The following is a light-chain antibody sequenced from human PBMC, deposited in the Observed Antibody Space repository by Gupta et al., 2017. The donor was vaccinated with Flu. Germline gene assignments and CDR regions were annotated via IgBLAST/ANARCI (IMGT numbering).Light chain of an antibody. Sequence: TISCTGTSSDIGGYNNVSWYQHHPGKAPKLLIYEVSNRPSGFSNRFSGSKSGNTASLSISGLQAEDEADYYCSSYTSNSALYVFGTGTKVTVL. CDR3: SSYTSNSALYV. J-gene: IGLJ1*01. CDR2: EVS. V-gene: IGLV2-14*01. CDR1: SSDIGGYNN.